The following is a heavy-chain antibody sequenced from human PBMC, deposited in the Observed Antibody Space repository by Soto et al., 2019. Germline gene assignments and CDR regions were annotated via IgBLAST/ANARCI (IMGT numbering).Heavy chain of an antibody. CDR2: INHSGST. Sequence: SETLSLTCAVYGGSFSGYYWSWIRQPPGKGLEWIGEINHSGSTNYNPSLKSRVTISVDTSKNQFSLKLSSVTAADTAVYYCARGARNYYGSGSYARQPRWFDPWGQGTLVTVSS. CDR1: GGSFSGYY. J-gene: IGHJ5*02. D-gene: IGHD3-10*01. V-gene: IGHV4-34*01. CDR3: ARGARNYYGSGSYARQPRWFDP.